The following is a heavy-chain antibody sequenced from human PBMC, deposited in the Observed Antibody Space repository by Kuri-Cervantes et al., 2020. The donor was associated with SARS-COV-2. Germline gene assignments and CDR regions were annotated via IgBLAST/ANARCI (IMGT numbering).Heavy chain of an antibody. Sequence: ASVKVSCKASGYTFTSYGINWVRQATGQGLEWMGWMNPNGGNTGYAQKFQGRVTMTRNTSISTAYMELSSLRSEDTAVYYCETYYDFWSGYYTGDFYYGMDVWGQGTTVTVSS. V-gene: IGHV1-8*01. J-gene: IGHJ6*02. CDR2: MNPNGGNT. CDR1: GYTFTSYG. CDR3: ETYYDFWSGYYTGDFYYGMDV. D-gene: IGHD3-3*01.